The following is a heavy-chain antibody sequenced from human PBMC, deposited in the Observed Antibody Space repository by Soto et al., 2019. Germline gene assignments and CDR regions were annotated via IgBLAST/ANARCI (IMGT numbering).Heavy chain of an antibody. V-gene: IGHV4-61*01. Sequence: QVQLQESGPGLVKPSETLSLTCTVSGGAVISESHYWSWLRQTPGKGLEWIGYIYYTASTNYNPSLKGRVTMSVDTSRDQVSLRLRSVTRADTAVYYGARDQYDFRSGSYYYAMEVWGQGTKVTVSS. CDR3: ARDQYDFRSGSYYYAMEV. J-gene: IGHJ6*02. CDR1: GGAVISESHY. CDR2: IYYTAST. D-gene: IGHD3-3*01.